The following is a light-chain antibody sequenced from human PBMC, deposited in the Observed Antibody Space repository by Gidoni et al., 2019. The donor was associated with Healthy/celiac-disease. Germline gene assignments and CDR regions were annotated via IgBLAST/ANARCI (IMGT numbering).Light chain of an antibody. V-gene: IGKV1-39*01. J-gene: IGKJ2*03. CDR3: QQSYSTPLLYS. CDR1: QSISSY. CDR2: AAS. Sequence: DIQLTQSTSYLPASVADRVTITCRASQSISSYLIWYQQKPGNASKLLIYAASSLQSGVPSRFSGSGSWTDVTLTISSLQPEDFATYYCQQSYSTPLLYSFGQGTKLEIK.